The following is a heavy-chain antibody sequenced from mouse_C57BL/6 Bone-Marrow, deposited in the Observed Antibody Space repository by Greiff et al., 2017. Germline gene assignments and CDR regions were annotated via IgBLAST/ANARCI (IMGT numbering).Heavy chain of an antibody. D-gene: IGHD2-3*01. J-gene: IGHJ2*01. CDR1: GFTFSDYG. Sequence: EVKLMESGGGLVKPGGSLKLSCAASGFTFSDYGMHWVRQAPEKGLEWVAYISSGSSTIYYADTVKGRFTISRDNAKNTLFLQMTSLRSEDTAMYYCARRDGYLFFDYWGQGTTLTVSS. CDR3: ARRDGYLFFDY. V-gene: IGHV5-17*01. CDR2: ISSGSSTI.